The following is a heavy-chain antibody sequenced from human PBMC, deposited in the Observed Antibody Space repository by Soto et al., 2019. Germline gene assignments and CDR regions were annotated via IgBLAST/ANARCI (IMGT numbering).Heavy chain of an antibody. J-gene: IGHJ4*02. CDR3: ARARLRDNFDY. Sequence: QVQLQESGPGLVKPSQTLSLTCTVSGGSISSGGYYWNWIRQHPGKGLEWIGYIYYSGSTYYNPSLEGXXSXSXXTSKNQFSLKLSSVTAADTAIYYCARARLRDNFDYWGQGTLVTVSS. V-gene: IGHV4-31*03. D-gene: IGHD2-15*01. CDR1: GGSISSGGYY. CDR2: IYYSGST.